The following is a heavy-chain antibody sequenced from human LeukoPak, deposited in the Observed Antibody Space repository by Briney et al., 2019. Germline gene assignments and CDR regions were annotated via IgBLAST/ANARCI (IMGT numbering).Heavy chain of an antibody. D-gene: IGHD6-13*01. CDR1: GGSFSGYY. J-gene: IGHJ6*02. Sequence: PSETLSLTCAVYGGSFSGYYWSWIRQPPGKGLEWIGEINHSGSTNYNPSLKSRVTISVDTSKNQFSLKLSSVTAADTAVYYCARELTAAGTFGNYYYGMDVWAQGTTVTVSS. CDR2: INHSGST. V-gene: IGHV4-34*01. CDR3: ARELTAAGTFGNYYYGMDV.